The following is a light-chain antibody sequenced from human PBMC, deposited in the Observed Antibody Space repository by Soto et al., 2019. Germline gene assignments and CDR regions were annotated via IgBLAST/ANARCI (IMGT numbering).Light chain of an antibody. CDR2: LGS. CDR3: MQALQAPLYT. Sequence: DIVMTQSPLSLPVSPGEPASISCRSSQSLLHNIGYNYLDWYLQKPGQSPQLLIYLGSNRASGVPDRFSGSGSGADFTLKISRVEAEDVGVYYCMQALQAPLYTFGQGTKLEIK. CDR1: QSLLHNIGYNY. J-gene: IGKJ2*01. V-gene: IGKV2-28*01.